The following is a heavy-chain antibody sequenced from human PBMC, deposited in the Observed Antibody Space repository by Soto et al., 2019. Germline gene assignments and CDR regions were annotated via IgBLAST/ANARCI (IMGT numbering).Heavy chain of an antibody. J-gene: IGHJ4*02. V-gene: IGHV3-21*01. Sequence: GGSLRLSCAASGFTFSTYSMNWVRQAPGKGLEWVSSISGSGNYTHYADFLRGRFTISRDNAKTSLYLQMNSLRAEDTAVYYCAREGINNYNEYYFDSSGQGTVVTVSS. CDR3: AREGINNYNEYYFDS. D-gene: IGHD4-4*01. CDR2: ISGSGNYT. CDR1: GFTFSTYS.